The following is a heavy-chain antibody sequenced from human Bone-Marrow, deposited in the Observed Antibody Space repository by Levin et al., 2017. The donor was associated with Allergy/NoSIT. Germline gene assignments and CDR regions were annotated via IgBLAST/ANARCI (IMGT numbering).Heavy chain of an antibody. CDR3: AKAPEMATIGGAFDI. CDR2: ITDDGTNI. CDR1: GFTFSNYA. Sequence: QAGGSLRLSCAASGFTFSNYAMHWVRQTPGKGLEWLAVITDDGTNIYYGDSVKGRFTMFRDNSKNNLYLQMNSLRAADTAVYYCAKAPEMATIGGAFDIRGQGTMVTVSS. V-gene: IGHV3-30*04. D-gene: IGHD5-24*01. J-gene: IGHJ3*02.